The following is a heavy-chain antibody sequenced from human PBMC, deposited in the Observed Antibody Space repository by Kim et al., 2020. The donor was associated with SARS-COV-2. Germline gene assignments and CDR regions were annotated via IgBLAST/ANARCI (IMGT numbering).Heavy chain of an antibody. CDR3: GRWGLRGDY. J-gene: IGHJ4*02. CDR1: GFSFSVYW. D-gene: IGHD3-10*01. V-gene: IGHV3-7*01. CDR2: INEHGNDK. Sequence: GGSLRLSCAASGFSFSVYWMDWVRQAPGKGLEWVATINEHGNDKYYLDSVKGRFTISRDNAKNSLYLQLDSLRAEDTAVYFCGRWGLRGDYWGQGTLVT.